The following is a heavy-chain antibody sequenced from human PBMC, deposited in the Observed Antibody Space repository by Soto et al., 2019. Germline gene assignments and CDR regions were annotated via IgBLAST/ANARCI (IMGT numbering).Heavy chain of an antibody. J-gene: IGHJ4*02. CDR2: ISGSGGST. D-gene: IGHD6-19*01. V-gene: IGHV3-23*01. CDR1: GFTFSSYA. CDR3: AKGREHSSGWYVGY. Sequence: GGSLRLSCAASGFTFSSYAMSWVRQAPGKGLEWVSAISGSGGSTYYADSVKGRFTISRDNSKNTLYLQMNSLRAEDTAVYYCAKGREHSSGWYVGYWGQGTLVTAPQ.